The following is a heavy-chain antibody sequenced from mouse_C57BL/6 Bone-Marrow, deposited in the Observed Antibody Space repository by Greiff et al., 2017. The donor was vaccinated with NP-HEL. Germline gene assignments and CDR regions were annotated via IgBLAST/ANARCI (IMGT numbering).Heavy chain of an antibody. CDR3: VRSYYDYDVYYFDY. D-gene: IGHD2-4*01. J-gene: IGHJ2*01. Sequence: GGGLVQPKGSLKLSCAASGFSFNTYAMNWVRQAPGKGLEWVARLRSKSNNYATYYADSVKDRFTISRDDSESMLYLQMNNLKTEDTAMYYCVRSYYDYDVYYFDYWGQGTTLTVSS. V-gene: IGHV10-1*01. CDR2: LRSKSNNYAT. CDR1: GFSFNTYA.